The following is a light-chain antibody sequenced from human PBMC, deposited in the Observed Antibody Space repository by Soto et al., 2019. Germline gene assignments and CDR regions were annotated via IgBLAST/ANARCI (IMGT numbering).Light chain of an antibody. CDR3: QRCTSSSAT. Sequence: DIVLTQSPGTLSLSPGERATLSCRASQSVGSTYLAWYQHKPGQAPRLLIYGASIRATGIPGRFSGSGSGTDFTLTITRLEPEDFAVYYCQRCTSSSATFGQGTKVEIK. J-gene: IGKJ1*01. CDR1: QSVGSTY. CDR2: GAS. V-gene: IGKV3-20*01.